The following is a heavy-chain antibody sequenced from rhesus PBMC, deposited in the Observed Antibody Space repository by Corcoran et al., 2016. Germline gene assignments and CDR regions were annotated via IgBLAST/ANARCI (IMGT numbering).Heavy chain of an antibody. CDR3: ARRLATVTLSYFDY. CDR2: FIGGDVRT. V-gene: IGHV4-93*02. CDR1: GGSISSSNW. D-gene: IGHD5-36*02. J-gene: IGHJ4*01. Sequence: QVQLQESGPGLVKPSETLSLTCAVSGGSISSSNWWSWIRQSPGKGLEWIGEFIGGDVRTSNNPSLKSRVTLSTDTSTNQFSLKLGSVTAADTAVYYCARRLATVTLSYFDYWGQGVLVTVSS.